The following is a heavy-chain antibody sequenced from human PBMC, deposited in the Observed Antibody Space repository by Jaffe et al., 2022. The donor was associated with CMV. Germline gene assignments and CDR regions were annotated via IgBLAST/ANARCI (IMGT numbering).Heavy chain of an antibody. CDR3: ARDRGELLHYFDY. V-gene: IGHV3-48*02. D-gene: IGHD1-26*01. CDR1: GFTFSIYS. CDR2: ISSSTTGI. J-gene: IGHJ4*02. Sequence: EVQLVESGGGLVQPGGSLRLSCAASGFTFSIYSMNWVRQAPGKGLEWVSFISSSTTGIYYADSVKGRFTISRDNAKNSLYLQMNSLRDEDTAVYYCARDRGELLHYFDYWGQGTLVTVSS.